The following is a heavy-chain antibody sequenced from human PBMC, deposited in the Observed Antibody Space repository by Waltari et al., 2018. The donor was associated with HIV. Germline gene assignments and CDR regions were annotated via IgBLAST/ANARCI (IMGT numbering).Heavy chain of an antibody. J-gene: IGHJ3*02. D-gene: IGHD2-8*01. Sequence: EVQLVESGGGLVQPGGSLRLSCAASGFTFSLYWMSWVHQAPGKGLGWVANIKKGGSEKHYVDSVKGRFTIARDNAKKALYLQMNSLRAEDTAVYYCARMGLMMYAIGAFDIWGQGTMVTVSS. V-gene: IGHV3-7*01. CDR1: GFTFSLYW. CDR2: IKKGGSEK. CDR3: ARMGLMMYAIGAFDI.